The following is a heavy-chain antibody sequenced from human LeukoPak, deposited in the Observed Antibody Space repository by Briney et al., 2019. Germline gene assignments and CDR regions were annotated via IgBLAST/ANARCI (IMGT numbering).Heavy chain of an antibody. V-gene: IGHV1-69*06. CDR2: IIPIFGTA. D-gene: IGHD5-12*01. Sequence: GASVKVSCKASGGTFSSYAISWVRQAPGQGLEWMGGIIPIFGTANYAQKLQGRVTINADKSTSTAYMELSSLRSEDTAVYYCARDSDIVATIGRDYYYYYMDVWGKGTTVTVSS. J-gene: IGHJ6*03. CDR1: GGTFSSYA. CDR3: ARDSDIVATIGRDYYYYYMDV.